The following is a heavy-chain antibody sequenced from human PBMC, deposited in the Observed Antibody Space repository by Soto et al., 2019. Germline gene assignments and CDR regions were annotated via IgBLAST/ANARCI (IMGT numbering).Heavy chain of an antibody. V-gene: IGHV1-69*13. CDR2: IIPIFGTA. J-gene: IGHJ5*02. Sequence: SVKVSCKASGGTFSIYAISWVRQAPGQGLEWMGGIIPIFGTANYAQKFQGRVTITADESTSTAYMELSSLRSEDTAVYYCARADYYYDSRPLEYNRFDPWGQGTLVTVSS. D-gene: IGHD3-22*01. CDR3: ARADYYYDSRPLEYNRFDP. CDR1: GGTFSIYA.